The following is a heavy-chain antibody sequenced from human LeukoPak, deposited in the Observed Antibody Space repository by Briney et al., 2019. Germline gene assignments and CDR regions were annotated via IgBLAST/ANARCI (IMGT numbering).Heavy chain of an antibody. CDR2: IIPIFGTA. V-gene: IGHV1-69*06. CDR1: GGTFSSYA. CDR3: ARGPRKGSYYYMDV. Sequence: SVKVSCKASGGTFSSYAISWVRQAPGQGLEWMGRIIPIFGTANYAQKSQGRVTITADKSTSTAYMELSSLRSEDTAVYYCARGPRKGSYYYMDVWGKGTTVTVSS. J-gene: IGHJ6*03.